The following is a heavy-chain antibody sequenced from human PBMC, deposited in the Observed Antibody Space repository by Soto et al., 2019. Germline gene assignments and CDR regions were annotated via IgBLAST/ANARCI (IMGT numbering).Heavy chain of an antibody. CDR1: GITFTNYW. Sequence: EVQLVESGGGSVQPGGSLRLSCVASGITFTNYWMHWFRQVPGKGLVWVARVDSDGRGTSYADFVKGRFTISRDNAKNTRYLQMNSLRVEDTAMYYCGTVFEHWGQGIPVHVSS. CDR2: VDSDGRGT. V-gene: IGHV3-74*01. CDR3: GTVFEH. J-gene: IGHJ4*02.